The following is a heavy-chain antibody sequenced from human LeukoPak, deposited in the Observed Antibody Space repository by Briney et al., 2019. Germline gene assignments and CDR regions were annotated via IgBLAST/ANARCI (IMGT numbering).Heavy chain of an antibody. CDR3: AKAGLGYSYGSSLYYFDY. CDR1: GFTFSSYA. Sequence: QSGGSLRLSCAASGFTFSSYAMSWVRQAPGKGLGWVSAISGNGGSTYYAVSVKGRFTISSAISKNTLYLQMNSLRAEDTAVYYCAKAGLGYSYGSSLYYFDYWGQGTLVTVSS. J-gene: IGHJ4*02. D-gene: IGHD5-18*01. V-gene: IGHV3-23*01. CDR2: ISGNGGST.